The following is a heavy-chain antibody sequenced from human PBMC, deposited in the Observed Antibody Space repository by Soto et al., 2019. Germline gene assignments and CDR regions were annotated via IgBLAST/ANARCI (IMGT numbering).Heavy chain of an antibody. CDR1: GGTFSSYT. V-gene: IGHV1-69*02. CDR3: ARSAAGTSKFDY. D-gene: IGHD6-13*01. Sequence: SVKVSCKASGGTFSSYTISWVRQAPGQGLEWVGRIIPILGIANYAQKFQGRVTITADKSTSTAYMELSSLRSEDTAVYYCARSAAGTSKFDYWGQGTLVTVS. J-gene: IGHJ4*02. CDR2: IIPILGIA.